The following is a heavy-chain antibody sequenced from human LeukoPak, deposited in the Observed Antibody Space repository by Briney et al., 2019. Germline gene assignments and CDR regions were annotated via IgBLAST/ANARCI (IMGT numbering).Heavy chain of an antibody. CDR3: ARATPYFNWFDP. V-gene: IGHV4-30-2*01. Sequence: MSSQTLSLTCTVSGGSISSGGYYWSWIRQPPGKGLEWIGYIYHSGSTYYNPSLKSRVTISVDRSKNQFSLKLSSVTAADTAVYYCARATPYFNWFDPWGQGTLVTVSS. J-gene: IGHJ5*02. CDR2: IYHSGST. D-gene: IGHD4-23*01. CDR1: GGSISSGGYY.